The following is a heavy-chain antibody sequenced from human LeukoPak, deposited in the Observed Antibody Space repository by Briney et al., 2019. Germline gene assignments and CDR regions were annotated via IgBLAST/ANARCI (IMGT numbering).Heavy chain of an antibody. V-gene: IGHV4-4*07. Sequence: SETLSLTCTVSGASISAFHWTWFRQPAGKGPEWIGLIYSSGSTLFNPSLKSRVAMSVDLTKNPLSLKLTSVTAADTAMYYCARKDGDYWGRGTLVTVSS. J-gene: IGHJ4*02. CDR3: ARKDGDY. CDR1: GASISAFH. CDR2: IYSSGST.